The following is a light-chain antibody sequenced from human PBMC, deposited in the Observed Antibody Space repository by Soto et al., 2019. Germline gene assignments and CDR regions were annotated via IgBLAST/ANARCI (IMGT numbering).Light chain of an antibody. V-gene: IGKV3-20*01. CDR2: GAS. CDR1: QSVSSSS. J-gene: IGKJ3*01. CDR3: QQYGSSPLFT. Sequence: EIVLTQSPGTLSLSPGERATLSCRASQSVSSSSLAWYQQKPGQAPRLLIYGASSRATGIPDRFSGSGSGTDFTLNISRLEPEDFAVYYCQQYGSSPLFTFGPGTKVDI.